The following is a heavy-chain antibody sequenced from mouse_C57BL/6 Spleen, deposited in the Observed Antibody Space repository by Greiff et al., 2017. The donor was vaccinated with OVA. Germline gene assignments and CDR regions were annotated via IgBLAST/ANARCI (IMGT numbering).Heavy chain of an antibody. J-gene: IGHJ2*01. CDR2: IDPSDSYT. Sequence: QVQLKQPGAELVKPGASVKLSCKASGYTFTSYWMQWVKQRPGQGLEWIGEIDPSDSYTNYNQKFKGKATLTVDTSSSTAYMQLSSLTSEDSAVYYCARLPLYRDSNYVDYWGQGTTLTVSS. V-gene: IGHV1-50*01. CDR3: ARLPLYRDSNYVDY. D-gene: IGHD2-5*01. CDR1: GYTFTSYW.